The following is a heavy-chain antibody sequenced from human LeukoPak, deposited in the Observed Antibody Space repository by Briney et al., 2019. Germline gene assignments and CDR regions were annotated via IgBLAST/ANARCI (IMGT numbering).Heavy chain of an antibody. CDR2: IVVGSGNT. CDR1: GFTFTSSA. Sequence: GTSVKVSCKASGFTFTSSAVQWVRQARGQRLEWIGWIVVGSGNTNYAQKFQERVTITRDMSTSTAYTELSSLRSEDTAVYYCAADRGYSYGTDYWGQGTLVTVSS. CDR3: AADRGYSYGTDY. D-gene: IGHD5-18*01. J-gene: IGHJ4*02. V-gene: IGHV1-58*01.